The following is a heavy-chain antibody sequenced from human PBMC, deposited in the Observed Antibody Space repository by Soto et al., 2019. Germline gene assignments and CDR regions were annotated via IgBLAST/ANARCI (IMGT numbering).Heavy chain of an antibody. D-gene: IGHD5-12*01. J-gene: IGHJ4*02. CDR2: IYYSGST. Sequence: PSETLSLTCTVSGGSISSYYWSWLRQPPGKGLEWIGYIYYSGSTNYNPSLKSRVTISVDTSKNQFSLKLSSVTAADTAVYYCARTHIVAKAHYFDYWGQGTLVTVSS. V-gene: IGHV4-59*08. CDR1: GGSISSYY. CDR3: ARTHIVAKAHYFDY.